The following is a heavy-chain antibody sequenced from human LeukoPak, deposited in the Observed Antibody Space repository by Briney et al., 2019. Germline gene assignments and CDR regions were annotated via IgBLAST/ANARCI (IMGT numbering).Heavy chain of an antibody. V-gene: IGHV5-51*01. D-gene: IGHD2-15*01. CDR2: IYPGDSDT. Sequence: GESLKISCKGSGYSFTSYWIGWVRQMPGKGLEWMGIIYPGDSDTRYSPSFQGQVTISADKSISTAYSQWSSLKASDTAMYYCARRRYCSGGSCPYSFDYWGQGTLVTVSS. CDR1: GYSFTSYW. J-gene: IGHJ4*02. CDR3: ARRRYCSGGSCPYSFDY.